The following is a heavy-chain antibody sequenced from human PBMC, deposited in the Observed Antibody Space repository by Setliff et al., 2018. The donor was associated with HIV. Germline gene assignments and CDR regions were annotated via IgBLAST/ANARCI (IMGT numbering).Heavy chain of an antibody. CDR2: INTYNGHT. Sequence: ASVKVSCKTSGDLFTSDAFNWVRQAPGQGLEWMGWINTYNGHTNYAEKFQDRVTMTTDTSTRTVYMELRRLTSDDTALYYCTRGGIYCGNDGCHRYFFDFWGQGTLVTVSS. J-gene: IGHJ4*02. CDR1: GDLFTSDA. D-gene: IGHD2-21*01. CDR3: TRGGIYCGNDGCHRYFFDF. V-gene: IGHV1-18*01.